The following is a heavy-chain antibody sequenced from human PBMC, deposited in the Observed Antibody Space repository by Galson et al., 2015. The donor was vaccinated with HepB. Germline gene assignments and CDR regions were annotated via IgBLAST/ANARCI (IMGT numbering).Heavy chain of an antibody. D-gene: IGHD2-2*01. CDR3: AREKCSSTSCYEDY. J-gene: IGHJ4*02. Sequence: SVKVSCKASGYTFSTYSITWVRQARGQGLEWMGWISPYNGDTDYARKFQGRVTMTTDTFMSTAYMELSRLRSDDTAVYCCAREKCSSTSCYEDYWGQGTLVTVSS. CDR1: GYTFSTYS. CDR2: ISPYNGDT. V-gene: IGHV1-18*01.